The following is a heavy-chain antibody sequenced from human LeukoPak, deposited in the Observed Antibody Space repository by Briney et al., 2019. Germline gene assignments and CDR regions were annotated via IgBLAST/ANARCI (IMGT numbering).Heavy chain of an antibody. CDR3: ARAKMGLDI. D-gene: IGHD5-24*01. CDR1: KFTFSTYG. Sequence: GGSLRLSYAASKFTFSTYGMYWVRQAPGKGLEWVALIRYDGSNKYYADSVKGRFTISRDNAKNSLYLQMNSLRAEDTAVYYCARAKMGLDIWGQGTMVTVSS. V-gene: IGHV3-30*02. J-gene: IGHJ3*02. CDR2: IRYDGSNK.